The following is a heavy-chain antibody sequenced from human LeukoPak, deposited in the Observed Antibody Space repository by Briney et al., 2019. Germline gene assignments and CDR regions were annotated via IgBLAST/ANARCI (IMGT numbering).Heavy chain of an antibody. CDR3: AKGALSGYDQPTDY. D-gene: IGHD5-12*01. CDR1: GFTFDDYA. V-gene: IGHV3-9*01. Sequence: TGGSLRLSCAASGFTFDDYAMHWVRQAPGKGLEWVSGISWNSGSIGYADSVKGRFTISRDNAKNSLYLQMNSLRAEDTALYYCAKGALSGYDQPTDYWGQGTLVTVSS. J-gene: IGHJ4*02. CDR2: ISWNSGSI.